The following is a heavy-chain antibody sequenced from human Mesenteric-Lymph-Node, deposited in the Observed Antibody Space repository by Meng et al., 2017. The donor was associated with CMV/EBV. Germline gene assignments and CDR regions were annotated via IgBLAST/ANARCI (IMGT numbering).Heavy chain of an antibody. CDR1: GFTFDDYA. CDR2: ISWNSGSI. Sequence: SLKISCAASGFTFDDYAMHWVRQAPGKGLEWVSGISWNSGSIGYADSVKGRFTISRDNAKNSLYLQMNSLRAEDMALYYCAKDINSSGWYGAFDIWGQETMVTVSS. J-gene: IGHJ3*02. V-gene: IGHV3-9*03. D-gene: IGHD6-19*01. CDR3: AKDINSSGWYGAFDI.